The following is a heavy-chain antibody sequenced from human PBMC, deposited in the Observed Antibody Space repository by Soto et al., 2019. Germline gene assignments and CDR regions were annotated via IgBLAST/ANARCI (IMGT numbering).Heavy chain of an antibody. CDR2: IKQDGSEK. V-gene: IGHV3-7*01. Sequence: GGSLRLSCAASGFTFSSYWMSWVRQAPGKGLEWVANIKQDGSEKYYVDSVKGRFTISRDNAKNSLYLQMNSLRAEDTAVYYCARSYDFWSGYTLNPWGQGTLVTVSS. CDR1: GFTFSSYW. CDR3: ARSYDFWSGYTLNP. J-gene: IGHJ5*02. D-gene: IGHD3-3*01.